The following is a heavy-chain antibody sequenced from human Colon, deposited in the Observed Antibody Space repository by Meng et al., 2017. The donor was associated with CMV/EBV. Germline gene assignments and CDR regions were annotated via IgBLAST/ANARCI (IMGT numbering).Heavy chain of an antibody. Sequence: GESLKISCAASGFTFSDYYGGWVRQVPGKGLEWISFISSTGTTIYYADSVKGRFTISRDNTKTSVFLQMTNLRAEDTAVYYCARDLGILTGYHWFDRWGQGTLVTVSS. J-gene: IGHJ5*02. V-gene: IGHV3-11*01. CDR2: ISSTGTTI. CDR3: ARDLGILTGYHWFDR. D-gene: IGHD3-9*01. CDR1: GFTFSDYY.